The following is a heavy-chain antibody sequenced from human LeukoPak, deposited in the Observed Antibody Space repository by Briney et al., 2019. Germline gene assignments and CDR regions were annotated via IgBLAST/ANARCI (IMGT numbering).Heavy chain of an antibody. CDR1: GFTFDDYA. Sequence: GGSLRLSCAASGFTFDDYAMHWVRQAPGKGLEWVSGISWNSGSIGYADSVKGRFTISRDNAKNSLYLQMNSLRAEDMALYYCAKDMGIVVVPAGGRSRLAGGNNWFDPWGQGTLVTVSS. V-gene: IGHV3-9*03. J-gene: IGHJ5*02. CDR2: ISWNSGSI. D-gene: IGHD2-2*03. CDR3: AKDMGIVVVPAGGRSRLAGGNNWFDP.